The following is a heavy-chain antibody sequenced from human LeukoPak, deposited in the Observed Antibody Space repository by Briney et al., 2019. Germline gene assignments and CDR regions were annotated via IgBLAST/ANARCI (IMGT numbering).Heavy chain of an antibody. CDR1: GLTVSSNY. Sequence: PGGSLRLSCAASGLTVSSNYMNWVRQAPGKGLEWVSVIYSGGSTYYADSVKGRFTISRDNSKNTLYLQMGSLRAEDMAVYYCARGSRNHYDGSGYYHYWGQGTLVTVSS. D-gene: IGHD3-22*01. V-gene: IGHV3-66*01. CDR3: ARGSRNHYDGSGYYHY. J-gene: IGHJ4*02. CDR2: IYSGGST.